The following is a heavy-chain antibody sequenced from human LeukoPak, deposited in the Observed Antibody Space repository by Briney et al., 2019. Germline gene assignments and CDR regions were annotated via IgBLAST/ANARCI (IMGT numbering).Heavy chain of an antibody. V-gene: IGHV4-4*07. D-gene: IGHD6-13*01. CDR1: GGSISSYY. CDR3: AGDYFLMAAAEHNWFDP. Sequence: PSETLSLTCTVSGGSISSYYWSWIRQPAGKGLEWIGRIYTSGSTNYNPSLKSRVTMSVDTSKNQFSLKLSSVTAADTAVYYCAGDYFLMAAAEHNWFDPWGQGTLVTVSS. CDR2: IYTSGST. J-gene: IGHJ5*02.